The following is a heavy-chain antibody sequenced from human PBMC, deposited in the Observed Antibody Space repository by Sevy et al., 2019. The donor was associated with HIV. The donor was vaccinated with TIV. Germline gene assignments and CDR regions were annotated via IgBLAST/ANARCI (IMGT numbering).Heavy chain of an antibody. Sequence: SETLSLTCAVSGYSISSTDYWGWIRQPPGKGLEWIGSVFHSGRTYYKSSLKSRVTISVDTSKSQFSLKMTSVTATDTAVYYCAKIPRDSGGNYYYFDYWGQGALVTVSS. CDR3: AKIPRDSGGNYYYFDY. V-gene: IGHV4-38-2*01. CDR1: GYSISSTDY. CDR2: VFHSGRT. D-gene: IGHD4-4*01. J-gene: IGHJ4*02.